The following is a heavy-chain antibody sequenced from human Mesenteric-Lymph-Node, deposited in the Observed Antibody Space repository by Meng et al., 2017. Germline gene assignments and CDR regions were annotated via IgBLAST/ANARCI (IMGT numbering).Heavy chain of an antibody. D-gene: IGHD2/OR15-2a*01. Sequence: ASVKVSCQASGYTFTDYYLRWVRQAPGHGLEWVGWISPNIGSSTLAQNFQDRVTITRDTSINTNYMKVTRLTSDDTATYYGARDGIFSTNFDALDIWGQGTMVTVSS. J-gene: IGHJ3*02. CDR3: ARDGIFSTNFDALDI. CDR2: ISPNIGSS. CDR1: GYTFTDYY. V-gene: IGHV1-2*02.